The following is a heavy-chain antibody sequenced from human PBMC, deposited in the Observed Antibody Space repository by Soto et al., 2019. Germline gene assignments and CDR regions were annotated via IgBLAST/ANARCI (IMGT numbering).Heavy chain of an antibody. J-gene: IGHJ4*02. D-gene: IGHD3-16*02. CDR1: GDSLITYY. CDR2: IHDTGRT. Sequence: QVQLQESGPGLVRPSETLSLTCTVSGDSLITYYWSWIRQPAGERLEWIGRIHDTGRTNYNTSLKSRVTMSVDTSKNQFSLRVNSVTDADTAVYYCARESVSGTYRFYSWGQGTLVTVYS. V-gene: IGHV4-4*07. CDR3: ARESVSGTYRFYS.